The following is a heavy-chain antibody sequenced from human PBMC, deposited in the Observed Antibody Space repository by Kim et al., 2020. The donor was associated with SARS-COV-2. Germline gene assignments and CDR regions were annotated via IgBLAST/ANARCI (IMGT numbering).Heavy chain of an antibody. Sequence: GGSLRLSCVASGFTFSNYWMAWARQAPGKGPVWVANIMRDGSANFYADSVKGRFTISRDNAKNSLFLQMSSLRAEDTAMYFCVRSIDYWGQGTLVTVSS. V-gene: IGHV3-7*03. J-gene: IGHJ4*02. CDR1: GFTFSNYW. CDR3: VRSIDY. CDR2: IMRDGSAN.